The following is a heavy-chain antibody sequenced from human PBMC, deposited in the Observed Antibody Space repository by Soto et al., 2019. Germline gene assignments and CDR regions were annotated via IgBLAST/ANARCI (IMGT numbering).Heavy chain of an antibody. Sequence: PGGSLRLSCAASGFTFSSYAMSWVRQAPGKGLEWVSAISGSGGSTHYADSVKGRFTISRDNSKNTLYLQMNSLRAEDTAVYYCAKDVDTAMVIDYYYGMDVWGQGTTVTVSS. J-gene: IGHJ6*02. V-gene: IGHV3-23*01. CDR2: ISGSGGST. D-gene: IGHD5-18*01. CDR1: GFTFSSYA. CDR3: AKDVDTAMVIDYYYGMDV.